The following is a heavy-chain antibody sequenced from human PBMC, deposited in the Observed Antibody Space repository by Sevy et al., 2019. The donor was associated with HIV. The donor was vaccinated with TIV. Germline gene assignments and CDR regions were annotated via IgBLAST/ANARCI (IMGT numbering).Heavy chain of an antibody. Sequence: ASVKVSCKASGGTFSSYAISWVRQAPGQGLEWMGGIIPIFGTANYAQKFQGRVTITADESTCTAYMELSSLRSEDTVVYYCAGGCYSGGGYYGGELGFWGQGTLVTVSS. V-gene: IGHV1-69*13. CDR2: IIPIFGTA. CDR3: AGGCYSGGGYYGGELGF. D-gene: IGHD6-19*01. CDR1: GGTFSSYA. J-gene: IGHJ4*02.